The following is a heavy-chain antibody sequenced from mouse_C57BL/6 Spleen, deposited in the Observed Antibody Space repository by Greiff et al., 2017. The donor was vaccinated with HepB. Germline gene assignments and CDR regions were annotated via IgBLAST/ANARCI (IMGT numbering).Heavy chain of an antibody. D-gene: IGHD2-4*01. Sequence: QVHVKQSGAELVRPGTSVKVSCKASGYAFTNYLIAWVKQRPGQGLEWIGVINTGSGGTNYNEKVKGKSTLTADKSSSTDYMQLSSLTSEDAAVYFCARSYDDYETGFAYWGQGTLVTVSA. CDR1: GYAFTNYL. CDR3: ARSYDDYETGFAY. V-gene: IGHV1-54*01. CDR2: INTGSGGT. J-gene: IGHJ3*01.